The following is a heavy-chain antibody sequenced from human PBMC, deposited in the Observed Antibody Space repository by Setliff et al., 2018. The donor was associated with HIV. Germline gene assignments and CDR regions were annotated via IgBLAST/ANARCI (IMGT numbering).Heavy chain of an antibody. J-gene: IGHJ4*02. D-gene: IGHD1-26*01. Sequence: SETLSLTCTVSGGSITTSSFYWGWIRQPPGKGLEWIGDIYYSGTTHYNPSLKSRVTISVDTSKNQFSLKLSSVTAADTAVYYCARLYAPGIVGATNYFDYWGQGTLVTV. V-gene: IGHV4-39*01. CDR3: ARLYAPGIVGATNYFDY. CDR2: IYYSGTT. CDR1: GGSITTSSFY.